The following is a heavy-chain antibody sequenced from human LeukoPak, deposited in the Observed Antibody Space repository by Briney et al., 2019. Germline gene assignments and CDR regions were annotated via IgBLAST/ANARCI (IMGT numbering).Heavy chain of an antibody. CDR1: GGSISSGGYY. Sequence: PSQTLSLTCTVSGGSISSGGYYWSWIRQHPGKGLEWIGYIYYSGSTYYNPSLKSRVTISVDTSKNQFSLKLSSVTAADTAVHYCARWYSSGWYHWFDPWGQGTLVTVSS. J-gene: IGHJ5*02. D-gene: IGHD6-19*01. V-gene: IGHV4-31*03. CDR2: IYYSGST. CDR3: ARWYSSGWYHWFDP.